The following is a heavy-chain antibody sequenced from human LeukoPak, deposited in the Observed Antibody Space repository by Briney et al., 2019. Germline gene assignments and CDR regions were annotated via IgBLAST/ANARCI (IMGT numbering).Heavy chain of an antibody. Sequence: SETLSLTCTVSGGSISSSSYYWGWIRQPPGKGLEWIGSIYYSGSTYYNPSLKSRVTISVDTSKNQFSLKLSSVTAADTAVYYCARAAPEVRGADYWGQGTLVTVSS. D-gene: IGHD3-10*01. CDR3: ARAAPEVRGADY. J-gene: IGHJ4*02. V-gene: IGHV4-39*07. CDR1: GGSISSSSYY. CDR2: IYYSGST.